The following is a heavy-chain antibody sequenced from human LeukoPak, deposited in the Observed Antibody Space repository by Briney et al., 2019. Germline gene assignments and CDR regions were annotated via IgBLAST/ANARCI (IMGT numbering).Heavy chain of an antibody. CDR3: ARDPETSVTTSVDY. D-gene: IGHD4-17*01. V-gene: IGHV7-4-1*02. Sequence: ASVKVSCKASGYTFTSYAMNWVRQAPGQGLEWMGWINTRTGNPTYAQGFTGRFVFSLDTSVSTAYLQISSLKAEGTAVYYCARDPETSVTTSVDYWGQGTLVTVSS. CDR1: GYTFTSYA. CDR2: INTRTGNP. J-gene: IGHJ4*02.